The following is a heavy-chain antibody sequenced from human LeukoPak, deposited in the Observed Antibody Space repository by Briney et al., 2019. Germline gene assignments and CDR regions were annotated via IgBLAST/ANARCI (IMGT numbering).Heavy chain of an antibody. V-gene: IGHV1-8*01. J-gene: IGHJ3*02. CDR2: MNPNSGNT. D-gene: IGHD3-10*01. CDR1: GYTFTSYD. CDR3: ATDLNSVGVGAFDI. Sequence: GASVKVSCKASGYTFTSYDINWVRQATGQGLEWMGWMNPNSGNTGYAQKFQGRVTMTRNTSISTAYMELSSLRSEDTAVYYCATDLNSVGVGAFDIWGQGTMVTVSS.